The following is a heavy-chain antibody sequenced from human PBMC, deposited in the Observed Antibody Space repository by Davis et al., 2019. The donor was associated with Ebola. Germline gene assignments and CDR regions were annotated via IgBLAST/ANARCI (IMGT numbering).Heavy chain of an antibody. V-gene: IGHV4-59*08. Sequence: SETLSLTCTVSGASISSSYWTWIRQTPGKGLEWIGYIYYNAITIYNPSLKSRVTISVDMSKNQFSRNLISVTAADTAVYYCARHGRAAGMSWFDPWGQGALVTVSS. J-gene: IGHJ5*02. D-gene: IGHD6-13*01. CDR2: IYYNAIT. CDR1: GASISSSY. CDR3: ARHGRAAGMSWFDP.